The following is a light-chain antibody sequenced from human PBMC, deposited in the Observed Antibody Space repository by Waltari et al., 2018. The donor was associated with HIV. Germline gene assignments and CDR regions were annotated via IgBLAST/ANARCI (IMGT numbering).Light chain of an antibody. Sequence: QSALTQPASVSGSPGQSITISCTAPSWDIGTYNYVSWYQQHPGKAPKLIIFDVNNRPSGISDRFSGSKSANMASLTISGLQAADEADYYCRSYSRTNTWVFGGGTRLTVL. V-gene: IGLV2-14*03. CDR3: RSYSRTNTWV. CDR1: SWDIGTYNY. J-gene: IGLJ3*02. CDR2: DVN.